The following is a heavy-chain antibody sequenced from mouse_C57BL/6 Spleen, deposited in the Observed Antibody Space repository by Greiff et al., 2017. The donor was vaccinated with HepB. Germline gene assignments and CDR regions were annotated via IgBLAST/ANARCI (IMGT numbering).Heavy chain of an antibody. CDR3: ARGGGENYFDY. CDR1: GYAFSSYW. Sequence: VKLQQSGAELVKPGASVKISCKASGYAFSSYWMNWVKQRPGKGLEWIGQIYPGDGDTNYNGKFKGKATLTADKASSTAYMQLSSLTSEDSAVYFCARGGGENYFDYWGQGTTLTVSS. CDR2: IYPGDGDT. J-gene: IGHJ2*01. V-gene: IGHV1-80*01.